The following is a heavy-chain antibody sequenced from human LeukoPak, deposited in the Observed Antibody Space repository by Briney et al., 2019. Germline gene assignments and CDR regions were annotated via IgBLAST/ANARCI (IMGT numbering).Heavy chain of an antibody. CDR2: IIPILGIA. D-gene: IGHD1-1*01. CDR3: ARSAYNWNFGGYYYGMDV. J-gene: IGHJ6*02. Sequence: RASVKVSCKASGGTFSSYAISWVRQAPGQGLEWMGRIIPILGIANYAQKFQGRVTITADKSTSTAYMELSSLRSEDTAVYYCARSAYNWNFGGYYYGMDVWGQGTTVTVSS. V-gene: IGHV1-69*04. CDR1: GGTFSSYA.